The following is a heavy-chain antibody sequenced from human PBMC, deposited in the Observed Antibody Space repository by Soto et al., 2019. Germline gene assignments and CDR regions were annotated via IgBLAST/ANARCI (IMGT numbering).Heavy chain of an antibody. J-gene: IGHJ5*02. CDR1: GFTVSSNY. Sequence: GGSLRLSCAASGFTVSSNYMSWVRQAPGKGLEWVSVIYSGGSTYYADSVKGRFTISRDNSKNTLYLQMNSLRAEDTAVYYCASSGIAVADGIDPWGQGTLVTVSS. CDR2: IYSGGST. V-gene: IGHV3-66*01. CDR3: ASSGIAVADGIDP. D-gene: IGHD6-19*01.